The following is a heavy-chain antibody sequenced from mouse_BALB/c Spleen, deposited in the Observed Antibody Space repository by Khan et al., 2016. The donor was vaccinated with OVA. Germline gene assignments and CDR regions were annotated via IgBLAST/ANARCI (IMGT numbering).Heavy chain of an antibody. Sequence: VQLQQSGTELVRPGALVRLSCTASGFNIKDYYIHWVKQRPDQGLEWIGGIYPENGNTIYDAKFQGKGSITADTSSNTAYLMLSILTAEATADYYWPKSILLYFDYWGQGTALTVSS. CDR3: PKSILLYFDY. J-gene: IGHJ2*01. V-gene: IGHV14-1*02. D-gene: IGHD2-3*01. CDR2: IYPENGNT. CDR1: GFNIKDYY.